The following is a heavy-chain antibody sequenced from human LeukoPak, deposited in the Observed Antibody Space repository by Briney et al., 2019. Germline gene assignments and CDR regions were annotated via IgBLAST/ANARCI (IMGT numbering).Heavy chain of an antibody. CDR1: GYTFTSYY. D-gene: IGHD3-22*01. Sequence: ASVKVSCKASGYTFTSYYMHWVRQAPGQGLEWMGLINPSGGRTTYAQKFQGRVTLTRDMSTSTVYMELSSLRSEDTAVYYCARDMGSGYYFAEDYWGQGTLVTVSS. CDR3: ARDMGSGYYFAEDY. CDR2: INPSGGRT. V-gene: IGHV1-46*01. J-gene: IGHJ4*02.